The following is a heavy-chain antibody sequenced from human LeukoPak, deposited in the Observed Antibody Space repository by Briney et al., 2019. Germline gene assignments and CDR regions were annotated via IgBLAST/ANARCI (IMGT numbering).Heavy chain of an antibody. CDR2: IYYSGST. CDR1: GGSISSYY. V-gene: IGHV4-59*01. CDR3: ARDRGHHSSSSYYFDY. J-gene: IGHJ4*02. Sequence: SETLSLTCTVSGGSISSYYWSWIRQPPGKGLEWIGYIYYSGSTNYNPSLKSRVTISVDTSKNQFSLKLSSVTAADTAVYYCARDRGHHSSSSYYFDYWGQRTLVTVSS. D-gene: IGHD6-6*01.